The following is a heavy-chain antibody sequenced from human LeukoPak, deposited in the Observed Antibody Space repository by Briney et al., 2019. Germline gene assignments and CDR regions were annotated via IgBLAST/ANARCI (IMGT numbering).Heavy chain of an antibody. CDR2: INHSGST. V-gene: IGHV4-34*01. CDR1: GGSFSGYY. Sequence: SENLSLTCAVYGGSFSGYYWSWIRQPPGKGLEWIGEINHSGSTNYNPSLKSRVTISVDTSKNQFSLKLSSVTAADTAVYYCARVVGATLDYWGQGTLVTVSS. D-gene: IGHD1-26*01. J-gene: IGHJ4*02. CDR3: ARVVGATLDY.